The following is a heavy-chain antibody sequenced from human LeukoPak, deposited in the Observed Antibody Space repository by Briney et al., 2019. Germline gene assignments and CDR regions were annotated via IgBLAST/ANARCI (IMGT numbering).Heavy chain of an antibody. CDR3: ARDLDSGSYYAFDY. V-gene: IGHV3-23*01. D-gene: IGHD1-26*01. Sequence: GGSLRLSCAASGFTFRIYAMSWVRQAPGRGLGWVSAISGSGGSTYYADSVKGRFTISRDNSKNMLYLQMNSLRAEDTAVYYCARDLDSGSYYAFDYWGQGTLVTVSS. CDR1: GFTFRIYA. CDR2: ISGSGGST. J-gene: IGHJ4*02.